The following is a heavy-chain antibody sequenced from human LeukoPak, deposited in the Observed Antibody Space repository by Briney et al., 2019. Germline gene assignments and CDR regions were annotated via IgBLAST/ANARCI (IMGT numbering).Heavy chain of an antibody. Sequence: HPGGSLRLSCAASGFTVSSNYVNWVRQAPGKGLEWVSVIYSNGNTYYADSVKGRFTFSRDNSKNTVYLQMNSLRAEGTAVYYCVGKMATIDDYWGQGTLVTVSS. V-gene: IGHV3-53*01. CDR2: IYSNGNT. CDR1: GFTVSSNY. D-gene: IGHD5-24*01. CDR3: VGKMATIDDY. J-gene: IGHJ4*02.